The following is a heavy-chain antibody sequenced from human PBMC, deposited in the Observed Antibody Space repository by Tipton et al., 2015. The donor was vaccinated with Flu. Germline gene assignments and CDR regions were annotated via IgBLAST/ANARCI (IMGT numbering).Heavy chain of an antibody. Sequence: QVQLVQSGAEVKKPGASVKGSCKASGYTFTHYFIHWVRQAPGQGPEWMGVISLSGGSTSYAQKFQGRVTMTRHTSTTTVYMELTSLRSDDTAVYYCARDFGGPNDQWGQGTLVTVSS. D-gene: IGHD3-10*01. J-gene: IGHJ4*02. CDR3: ARDFGGPNDQ. CDR2: ISLSGGST. CDR1: GYTFTHYF. V-gene: IGHV1-46*01.